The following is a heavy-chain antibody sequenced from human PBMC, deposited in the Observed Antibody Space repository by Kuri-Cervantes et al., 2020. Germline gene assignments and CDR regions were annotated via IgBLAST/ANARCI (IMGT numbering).Heavy chain of an antibody. CDR3: ANPTLTIKGGMDV. D-gene: IGHD3-9*01. V-gene: IGHV3-48*04. J-gene: IGHJ6*02. CDR2: ISSSSSTI. CDR1: GFTFSSYS. Sequence: GGSLRLSCAASGFTFSSYSMNWVRQAPGKGLEWVSYISSSSSTIYYADSVKGRFTISRDNAKNSLYLQMNSLRAEDTAVYYCANPTLTIKGGMDVWGQGTTVTVSS.